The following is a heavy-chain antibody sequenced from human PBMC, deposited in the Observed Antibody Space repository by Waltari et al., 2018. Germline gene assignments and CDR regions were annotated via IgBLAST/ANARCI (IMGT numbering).Heavy chain of an antibody. CDR2: ISYDGSNK. V-gene: IGHV3-30*18. D-gene: IGHD6-19*01. CDR3: AKDHSSGWYGGIFDS. J-gene: IGHJ4*02. Sequence: QVQLVESGGGVVQPGSSLRLSCSASGFNFSSSGMHWGRQAPGKGLEWVAVISYDGSNKYYADSVKGRFTISRDNSKNTLYLQMNSLRAEDTAVYYCAKDHSSGWYGGIFDSWGQGTLVTISS. CDR1: GFNFSSSG.